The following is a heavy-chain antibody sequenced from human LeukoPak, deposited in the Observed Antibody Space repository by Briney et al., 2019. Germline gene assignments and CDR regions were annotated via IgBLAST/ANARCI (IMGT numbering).Heavy chain of an antibody. Sequence: SETLSLTCTVSGGSIASSNYQWGWIRQPPGKGLEWIGSISYSGSTYFNLSLKNRVIISVDTSNNQFSLKPSSVTAADTALYYCARQWVLQRGTNRFDPWGQGTLVTVSS. CDR3: ARQWVLQRGTNRFDP. D-gene: IGHD1-7*01. V-gene: IGHV4-39*01. CDR1: GGSIASSNYQ. CDR2: ISYSGST. J-gene: IGHJ5*02.